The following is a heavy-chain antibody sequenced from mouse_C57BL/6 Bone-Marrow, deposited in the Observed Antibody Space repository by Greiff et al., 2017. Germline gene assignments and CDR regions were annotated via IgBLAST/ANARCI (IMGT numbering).Heavy chain of an antibody. D-gene: IGHD1-1*01. CDR2: INPNSGST. J-gene: IGHJ2*01. V-gene: IGHV1-64*01. Sequence: QVQLQQPGAELVKPGASVKLSCKASGYTFTSYWMHWVKQRPGQGLEWIGMINPNSGSTNYNEKFKSKATLTVDKSSSTAYMQLSRLRSEDSAVYYCERESCGSSHYFDYWGQGTTLTVSS. CDR3: ERESCGSSHYFDY. CDR1: GYTFTSYW.